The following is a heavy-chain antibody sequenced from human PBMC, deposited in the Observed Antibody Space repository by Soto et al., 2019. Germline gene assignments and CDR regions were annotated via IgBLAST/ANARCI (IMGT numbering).Heavy chain of an antibody. CDR1: GGSISSSSYY. D-gene: IGHD1-26*01. Sequence: QLQLQESGPGLVKPSGTLSLTCTVSGGSISSSSYYWGWIRQPPGKGLEWIGSIYYSGSTYYNPSLKSRVTISVDTSKNQFSLKLSSVTAADTAVYYCARHTSDYYASDWRNVYFDYWGQGTLVTVSS. CDR2: IYYSGST. J-gene: IGHJ4*02. V-gene: IGHV4-39*01. CDR3: ARHTSDYYASDWRNVYFDY.